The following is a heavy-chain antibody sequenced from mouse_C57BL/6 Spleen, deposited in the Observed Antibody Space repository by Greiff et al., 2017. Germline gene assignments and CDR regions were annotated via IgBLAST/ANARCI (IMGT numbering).Heavy chain of an antibody. D-gene: IGHD4-1*01. CDR2: IYPGDGDT. V-gene: IGHV1-82*01. CDR1: GYAFSSSW. Sequence: VQLQQSGPELVKPGASVKISCKASGYAFSSSWMNWVKQRPGKGLEWIGRIYPGDGDTNYNGKFKGKATLTADKSSSTAYMQLSSLTSEDSAVYFCARPPNWAHAMDYWGQGTSVTVSS. CDR3: ARPPNWAHAMDY. J-gene: IGHJ4*01.